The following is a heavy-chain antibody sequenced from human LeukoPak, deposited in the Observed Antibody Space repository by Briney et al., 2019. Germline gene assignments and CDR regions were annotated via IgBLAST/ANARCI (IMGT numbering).Heavy chain of an antibody. V-gene: IGHV1-69*05. D-gene: IGHD2-21*02. CDR3: ARAHLNKYCGGDCFDWFDL. J-gene: IGHJ5*02. CDR2: IIPIFGTA. CDR1: GGTFSSYA. Sequence: ASVKVSCKASGGTFSSYAISWVRQAPGQGLEWMGRIIPIFGTANYAQKFQGRVTITTDESTSTAYMELSSLRSEDTAVYYCARAHLNKYCGGDCFDWFDLWGQGTLVTVSS.